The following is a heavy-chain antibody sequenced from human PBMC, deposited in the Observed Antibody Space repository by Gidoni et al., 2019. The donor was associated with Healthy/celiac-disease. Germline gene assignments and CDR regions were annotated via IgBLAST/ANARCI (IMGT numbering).Heavy chain of an antibody. CDR3: TAGLYDYVWGSYRYVVDY. V-gene: IGHV3-15*01. D-gene: IGHD3-16*02. CDR2: IKSKTDGGTT. CDR1: GFTFSNAW. Sequence: EVQLVESGGGLVKPGGSLRLSCAASGFTFSNAWMSWVRQAPGKGLEWVGRIKSKTDGGTTDYAAPVKGRFTISRDDSKNTLYLQMNSLKTEDTAVYYCTAGLYDYVWGSYRYVVDYWGQGTLVTVSS. J-gene: IGHJ4*02.